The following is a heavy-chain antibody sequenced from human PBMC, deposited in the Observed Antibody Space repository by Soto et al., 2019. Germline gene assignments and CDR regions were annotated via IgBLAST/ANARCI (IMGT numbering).Heavy chain of an antibody. V-gene: IGHV1-18*01. J-gene: IGHJ4*02. CDR3: ARDLSKFAIVVAGGFDY. Sequence: GASVKVSCKASGYTFTSYGISWVRQAPGQGLEWKGWISAYNDNTNYAQKYQGRVTMTTDTSTSTAYMKLRSLRSDDTAVYYCARDLSKFAIVVAGGFDYWGQGTLVTVSS. CDR1: GYTFTSYG. CDR2: ISAYNDNT. D-gene: IGHD6-19*01.